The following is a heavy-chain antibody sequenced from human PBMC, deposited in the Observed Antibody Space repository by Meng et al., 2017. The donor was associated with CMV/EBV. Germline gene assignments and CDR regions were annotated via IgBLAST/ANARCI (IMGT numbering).Heavy chain of an antibody. Sequence: GESLKISCAASGFTFSSYGMHWVRQAPGKGLEWVAFIRYDGNNKYYADSVKGRFTISRDNAKNSLYLQMNSLRAEDTAVYYCARGVKSGYSGYDLAVYYFDYWGQGTLVTVSS. D-gene: IGHD5-12*01. J-gene: IGHJ4*02. CDR1: GFTFSSYG. CDR3: ARGVKSGYSGYDLAVYYFDY. CDR2: IRYDGNNK. V-gene: IGHV3-30*02.